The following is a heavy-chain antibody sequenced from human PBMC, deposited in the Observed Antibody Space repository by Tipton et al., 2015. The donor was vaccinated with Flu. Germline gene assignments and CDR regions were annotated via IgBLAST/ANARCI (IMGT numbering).Heavy chain of an antibody. Sequence: TLSLTCTVSGGSISSSSYYWGWIRQPPGKGLEWIGSIYYSGSTDYNPSLKSRVTISVDTSKNQFSLKLSSVTAADTAVYYCARSEYYDSSGYPPPTVYWGQGTLVTVSS. V-gene: IGHV4-39*07. J-gene: IGHJ4*02. CDR1: GGSISSSSYY. D-gene: IGHD3-22*01. CDR2: IYYSGST. CDR3: ARSEYYDSSGYPPPTVY.